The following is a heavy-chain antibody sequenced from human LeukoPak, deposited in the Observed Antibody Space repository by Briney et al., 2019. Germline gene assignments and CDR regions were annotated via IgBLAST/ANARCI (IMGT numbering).Heavy chain of an antibody. CDR2: ISSSSYR. CDR3: MSYAGRSDDY. V-gene: IGHV3-21*01. J-gene: IGHJ4*02. D-gene: IGHD3-16*01. CDR1: GFTFSRYS. Sequence: PGGSLRLSCASSGFTFSRYSMNWVRQAPGKGLEWVSSISSSSYRYYADSVKGRFTISRDNAKNSLHLQMNSLRAKDTAVYYCMSYAGRSDDYWGQGTLVTVSS.